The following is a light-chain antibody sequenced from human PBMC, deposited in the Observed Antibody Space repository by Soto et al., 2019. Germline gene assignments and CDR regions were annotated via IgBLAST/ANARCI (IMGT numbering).Light chain of an antibody. CDR3: QQVATYPFLT. V-gene: IGKV1-9*01. CDR2: DAS. CDR1: QDIRRH. J-gene: IGKJ5*01. Sequence: DTQVTQSPSVVSASVGDTVTIVCRASQDIRRHLVWYQQRSGRAPKLLIYDASTLQAGVPQRFSGSGSGAEYTLTISGLQPEDSATYYCQQVATYPFLTFGPGTRLEIK.